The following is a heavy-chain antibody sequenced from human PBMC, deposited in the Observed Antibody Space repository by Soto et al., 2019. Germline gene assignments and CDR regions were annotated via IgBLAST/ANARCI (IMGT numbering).Heavy chain of an antibody. CDR2: ITPFNGNT. Sequence: GGPVKGSLKGSGKTFPYVFLHWGRQAPGQALEWMGWITPFNGNTKYAQKFQDRVTFTGDTSLNTAYMELSSLRSDDTAMFYCASGRYDASGYFDYWGQGTLVTVSS. D-gene: IGHD3-22*01. CDR3: ASGRYDASGYFDY. J-gene: IGHJ4*02. CDR1: GKTFPYVF. V-gene: IGHV1-45*02.